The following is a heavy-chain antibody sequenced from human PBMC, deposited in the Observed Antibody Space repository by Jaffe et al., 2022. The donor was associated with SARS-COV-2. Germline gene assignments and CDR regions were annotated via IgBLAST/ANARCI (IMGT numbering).Heavy chain of an antibody. J-gene: IGHJ5*02. CDR2: ISSSSSYI. Sequence: EVQLVESGGGLVKPGGSLRLSCAASGFTFSSYSMNWVRQAPGKGLEWVSSISSSSSYIYYADSVKGRFTISRDNAKNSLYLQMNSLRAEDTAVYYCARDATSYNGWFDPWGQGTLVTVSS. V-gene: IGHV3-21*01. CDR3: ARDATSYNGWFDP. D-gene: IGHD2-2*01. CDR1: GFTFSSYS.